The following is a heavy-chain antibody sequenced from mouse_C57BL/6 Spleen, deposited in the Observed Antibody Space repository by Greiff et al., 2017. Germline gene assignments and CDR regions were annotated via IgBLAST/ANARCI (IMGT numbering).Heavy chain of an antibody. J-gene: IGHJ2*01. V-gene: IGHV5-17*01. Sequence: EVKVVESGGGLVKPGGSLKLSCAASGFTFSDYGMHWVRQAPEKGLEWVAYISRGSSTIYYADTVKGRFTISRDNAKNTMFLQMTSLSSEDTAMYYWAGWTFDYWGQGTTLTVSS. CDR1: GFTFSDYG. CDR3: AGWTFDY. CDR2: ISRGSSTI.